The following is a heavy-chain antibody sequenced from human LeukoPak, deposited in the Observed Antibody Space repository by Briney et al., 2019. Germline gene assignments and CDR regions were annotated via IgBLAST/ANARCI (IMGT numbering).Heavy chain of an antibody. CDR3: ASTYYDILTGYSVDY. CDR1: GFTVSSNY. CDR2: IYSGGST. Sequence: GGSLRLSCAASGFTVSSNYMSWVRQAPGKGLEWVSVIYSGGSTYYADSVKGRLTISRDNSKNTLYLQMNSLRAEDTAVYYCASTYYDILTGYSVDYWGQGTLVTVSS. D-gene: IGHD3-9*01. J-gene: IGHJ4*02. V-gene: IGHV3-66*01.